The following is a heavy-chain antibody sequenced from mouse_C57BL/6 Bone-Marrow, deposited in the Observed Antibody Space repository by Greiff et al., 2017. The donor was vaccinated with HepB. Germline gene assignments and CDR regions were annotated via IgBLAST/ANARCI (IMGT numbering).Heavy chain of an antibody. V-gene: IGHV1-52*01. CDR2: IDPSDSET. J-gene: IGHJ1*03. CDR1: GYTFTSYW. CDR3: ARREREKWYFDV. Sequence: QVQLQQPGAELVRPGSSVKLSCKASGYTFTSYWMHWVKQRPIQGLEWIGNIDPSDSETHYNQKFKDKATLTVDKSSSTAYMQLSSLTSEDSAVYYCARREREKWYFDVWGTGTTVTVSS.